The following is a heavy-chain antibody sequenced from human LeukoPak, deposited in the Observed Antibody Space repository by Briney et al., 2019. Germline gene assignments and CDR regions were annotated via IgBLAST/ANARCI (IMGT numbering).Heavy chain of an antibody. Sequence: SETLSLTCTVSGGSIRSSNYYWGWIRQPPGKGLEWIGSLYYSGSTYYNPSLKSRVTISVDTSKNEFSLKVYSMTAADTAVYYCARRISGYGSGSFLAADYWGQGTLVTVSS. J-gene: IGHJ4*02. CDR1: GGSIRSSNYY. D-gene: IGHD3-10*01. V-gene: IGHV4-39*01. CDR3: ARRISGYGSGSFLAADY. CDR2: LYYSGST.